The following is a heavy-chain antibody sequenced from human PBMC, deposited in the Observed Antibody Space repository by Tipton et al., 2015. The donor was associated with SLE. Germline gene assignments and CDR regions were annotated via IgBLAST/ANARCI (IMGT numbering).Heavy chain of an antibody. CDR1: GLPHSTYA. V-gene: IGHV3-23*01. D-gene: IGHD2-8*02. CDR2: ITGRGGNT. Sequence: GSLRLSCAASGLPHSTYAMTWVRQAPGKGLECVATITGRGGNTYYADSVKGRFTISRDNSKNTLYLQMNSLRVEDTGVYYCARDVGGYNTGWFPYYFDYWGQGTLVTVSS. J-gene: IGHJ4*02. CDR3: ARDVGGYNTGWFPYYFDY.